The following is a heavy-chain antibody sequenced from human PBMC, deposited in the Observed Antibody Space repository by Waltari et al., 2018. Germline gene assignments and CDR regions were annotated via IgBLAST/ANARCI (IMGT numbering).Heavy chain of an antibody. J-gene: IGHJ4*01. D-gene: IGHD6-19*01. CDR1: GFTFNDYG. V-gene: IGHV3-20*04. Sequence: EVQLVESGGGMVRPGGSLRLSCAASGFTFNDYGMSGVRQVPGKGLEWVSGINWSVARTSYADSVMGRFTVSRDNAMNSLYLEMSSLRAEDTALYYCVREVFGSGWRESYFFDYWGQGTLVTVSS. CDR2: INWSVART. CDR3: VREVFGSGWRESYFFDY.